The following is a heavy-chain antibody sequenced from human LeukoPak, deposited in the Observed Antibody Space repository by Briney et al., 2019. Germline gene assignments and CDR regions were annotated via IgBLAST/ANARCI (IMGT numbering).Heavy chain of an antibody. CDR3: ARSPDGFDY. CDR2: VNRDGSET. CDR1: GFALSSHW. J-gene: IGHJ4*02. V-gene: IGHV3-7*01. Sequence: GGSLRLSCAASGFALSSHWMTWVRQVPGRGPEWVANVNRDGSETYYLDSVRGRFTISRDNAKNSLYLQMNSLRVEDTAVYYCARSPDGFDYWGQGTLVTVSS.